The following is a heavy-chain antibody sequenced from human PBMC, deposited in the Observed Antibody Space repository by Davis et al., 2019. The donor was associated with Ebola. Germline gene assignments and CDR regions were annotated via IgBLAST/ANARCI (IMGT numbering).Heavy chain of an antibody. V-gene: IGHV3-23*01. J-gene: IGHJ4*02. CDR3: ANQPYGDYVFYFDY. CDR2: ISGSGGST. D-gene: IGHD4-17*01. CDR1: GFTFSSYA. Sequence: GESLKISCAASGFTFSSYAMSWVRQAPGKGLEWVSAISGSGGSTYYADSVKGRFTISRDNSKNTLYLQMNSLRAEDTAVYYCANQPYGDYVFYFDYWGQGTLVTVSS.